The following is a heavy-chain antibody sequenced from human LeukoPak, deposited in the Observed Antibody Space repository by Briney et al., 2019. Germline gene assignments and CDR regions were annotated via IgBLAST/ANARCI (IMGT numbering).Heavy chain of an antibody. V-gene: IGHV3-23*01. D-gene: IGHD4-17*01. J-gene: IGHJ4*02. CDR1: GFTFAGYA. CDR3: AKDQDWTVTVPDY. Sequence: GGSLRLSCAASGFTFAGYAMSWVRQAPGKGLEWVSAISVSGGSSYYADSVKGRFTISRDNSKNTLFLQMNSLRAEDTAVYYCAKDQDWTVTVPDYWGQGTLVTVSS. CDR2: ISVSGGSS.